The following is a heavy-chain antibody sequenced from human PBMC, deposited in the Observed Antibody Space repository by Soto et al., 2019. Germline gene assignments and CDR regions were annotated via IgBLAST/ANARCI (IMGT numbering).Heavy chain of an antibody. V-gene: IGHV3-30*18. Sequence: GGSLRLSCASSGFTFSSYGMHWVRQAPGKGLEWVAVISYDGSNKYYADSVKGRFTISRDNSKNTLYLQMNSLRAEDTAVYYCAKAGAPDVEMATIFLDYWGQGTLVTVSS. J-gene: IGHJ4*02. D-gene: IGHD5-12*01. CDR1: GFTFSSYG. CDR3: AKAGAPDVEMATIFLDY. CDR2: ISYDGSNK.